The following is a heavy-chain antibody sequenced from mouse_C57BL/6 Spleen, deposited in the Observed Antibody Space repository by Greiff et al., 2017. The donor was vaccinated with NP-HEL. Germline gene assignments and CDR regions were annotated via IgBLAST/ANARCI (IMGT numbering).Heavy chain of an antibody. Sequence: VQLQQSGAELVRPGASVTLSCKASGYTFTDYEMHWVKQTPVHGLEWIGAIDPETGGTAYNQKFKGKAILTADKSSSTAYMELRSLTSEDSAVYYCTCYYYGSSQYYFDYWGQGTTLTVSS. D-gene: IGHD1-1*01. CDR1: GYTFTDYE. CDR3: TCYYYGSSQYYFDY. V-gene: IGHV1-15*01. J-gene: IGHJ2*01. CDR2: IDPETGGT.